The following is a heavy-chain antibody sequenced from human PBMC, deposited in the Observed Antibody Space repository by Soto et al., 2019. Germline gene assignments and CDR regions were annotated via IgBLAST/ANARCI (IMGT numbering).Heavy chain of an antibody. CDR2: ISGSGGST. J-gene: IGHJ4*02. V-gene: IGHV3-23*01. D-gene: IGHD3-22*01. Sequence: GGSLRLSCAASGFTFSSYATSWVRQAPGKGLEWVSAISGSGGSTYYADSVKGRFTISRDNSKNTLYLQMNSLRAEDTAVYYCAKGLPYYYDSSGYPFDYWGQGTLVTVSS. CDR1: GFTFSSYA. CDR3: AKGLPYYYDSSGYPFDY.